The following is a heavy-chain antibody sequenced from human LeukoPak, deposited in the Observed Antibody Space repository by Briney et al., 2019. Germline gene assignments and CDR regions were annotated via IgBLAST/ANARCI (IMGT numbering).Heavy chain of an antibody. CDR3: AVVRGVQAAFDY. CDR1: GGFFSGYY. Sequence: SETLSLTCAVYGGFFSGYYWSWIRQPPGKGLEWIGEINHSGSTNYNPSLKSRVTISVDTSKNQFSLKLSSVTAADTAVYYCAVVRGVQAAFDYWGQGTLVTVSS. V-gene: IGHV4-34*01. CDR2: INHSGST. J-gene: IGHJ4*02. D-gene: IGHD3-10*01.